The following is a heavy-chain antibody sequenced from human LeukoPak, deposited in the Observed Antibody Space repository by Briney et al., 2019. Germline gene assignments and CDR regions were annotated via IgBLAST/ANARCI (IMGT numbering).Heavy chain of an antibody. CDR1: GYTFTGYY. CDR3: AIPGYCSGGSCYFEFDY. Sequence: RGASVKVSCKASGYTFTGYYMHWVRQAPGQGLEWMGWINPNSGGTNYAQKFQGRVTMTRDTSISTAYMELSSLRSEDTAVYYCAIPGYCSGGSCYFEFDYWGQGTLVTVSS. CDR2: INPNSGGT. V-gene: IGHV1-2*02. J-gene: IGHJ4*02. D-gene: IGHD2-15*01.